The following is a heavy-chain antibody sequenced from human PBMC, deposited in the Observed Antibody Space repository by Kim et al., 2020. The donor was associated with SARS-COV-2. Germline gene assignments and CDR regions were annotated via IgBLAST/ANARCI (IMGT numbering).Heavy chain of an antibody. D-gene: IGHD4-4*01. Sequence: IYYAASVRGRFTLSRDNDKNSLFLQMNSLRAEDTAVYYCARGPNYSPFDYWGQGTLVTVSS. J-gene: IGHJ4*02. V-gene: IGHV3-48*03. CDR2: I. CDR3: ARGPNYSPFDY.